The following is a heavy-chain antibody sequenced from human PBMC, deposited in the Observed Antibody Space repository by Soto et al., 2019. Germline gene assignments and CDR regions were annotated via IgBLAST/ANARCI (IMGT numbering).Heavy chain of an antibody. CDR1: GGTFSTSS. Sequence: QLQLVQSGTEVKEPGSSVKVSCKASGGTFSTSSFVWVRQGPGQGLEWMGGIIPIFTRTNFAQKFQGRVTFSADESTRKTYMELRSLTSEDTAIYYCARDVVRSTAGDSWGQGTLVTVSS. D-gene: IGHD2-15*01. J-gene: IGHJ4*02. CDR3: ARDVVRSTAGDS. V-gene: IGHV1-69*01. CDR2: IIPIFTRT.